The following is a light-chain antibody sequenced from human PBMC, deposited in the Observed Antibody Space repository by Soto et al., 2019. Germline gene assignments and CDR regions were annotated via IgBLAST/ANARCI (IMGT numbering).Light chain of an antibody. CDR1: QSVKTN. V-gene: IGKV3-15*01. Sequence: EIVMTQSPATLSVSPGERASLSCRASQSVKTNLAWYQQKPGQAPSLLIYGGSTRATGVPARFSGSGSGTDFTLTTSSLQSEDSAVYYCQQYENWPPWTFGPGTKVEVK. J-gene: IGKJ1*01. CDR2: GGS. CDR3: QQYENWPPWT.